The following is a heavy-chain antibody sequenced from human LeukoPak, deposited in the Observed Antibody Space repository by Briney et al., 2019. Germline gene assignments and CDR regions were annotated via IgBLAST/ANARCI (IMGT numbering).Heavy chain of an antibody. Sequence: PETLSLTCTVSGGSISSRSYYWGWVRQPPGKGLEWIGSIYYSGSTYYNPSLKSRVTISVDTSKNQFSLKLSSVTAADTAVYYCARVGYNWGSVGYYYYMDVWGKGTTVTVSS. V-gene: IGHV4-39*01. J-gene: IGHJ6*03. CDR2: IYYSGST. CDR3: ARVGYNWGSVGYYYYMDV. D-gene: IGHD1-1*01. CDR1: GGSISSRSYY.